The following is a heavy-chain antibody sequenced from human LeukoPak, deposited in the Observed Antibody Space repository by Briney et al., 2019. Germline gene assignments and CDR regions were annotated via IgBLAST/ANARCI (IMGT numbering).Heavy chain of an antibody. CDR3: ASRAMGTKSIDY. CDR1: GGSISRSSYW. CDR2: IHYGGTT. V-gene: IGHV4-39*01. D-gene: IGHD1-7*01. Sequence: VKPSETLPLTCTVSGGSISRSSYWWDWIRQPPGMGLEWIGSIHYGGTTYYNPSLKSRVTISLDTSKMQFSLRLSSVTAADTAVYYCASRAMGTKSIDYWGQGTLVTVSS. J-gene: IGHJ4*02.